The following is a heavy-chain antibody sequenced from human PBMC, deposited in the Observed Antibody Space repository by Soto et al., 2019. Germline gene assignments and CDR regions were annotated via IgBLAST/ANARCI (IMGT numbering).Heavy chain of an antibody. J-gene: IGHJ6*02. CDR2: VSPPFRTS. V-gene: IGHV1-69*01. D-gene: IGHD3-10*01. Sequence: QVQLVQSGAEVKKPGSSVKVSCKTSGVSFNNNGIGWVRQAPGHGLELMGGVSPPFRTSNYARKFQGRISITADESTGTVNTKLSSLTSEDKAQYYCSRVLYYGSVHYSPYGMDVWGQGTTVTVSS. CDR3: SRVLYYGSVHYSPYGMDV. CDR1: GVSFNNNG.